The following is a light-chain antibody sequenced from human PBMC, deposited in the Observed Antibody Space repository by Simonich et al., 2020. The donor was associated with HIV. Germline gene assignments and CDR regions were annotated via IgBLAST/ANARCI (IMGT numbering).Light chain of an antibody. J-gene: IGLJ2*01. CDR2: DVS. V-gene: IGLV2-14*03. Sequence: QSALTQPASVSGSPGQSITISCTGTSSDVGGYNYVSWYQQHPGKAPKPMIYDVSKRPSGVSNRFSGSKSGNTASLTISGLQAEDEADYYCSSYTSSSTFVFGGGTKLTVL. CDR3: SSYTSSSTFV. CDR1: SSDVGGYNY.